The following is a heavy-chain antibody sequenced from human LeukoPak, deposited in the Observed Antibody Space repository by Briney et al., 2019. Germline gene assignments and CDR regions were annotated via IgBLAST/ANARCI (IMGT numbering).Heavy chain of an antibody. CDR2: FDPEDGGT. V-gene: IGHV1-24*01. D-gene: IGHD1-26*01. J-gene: IGHJ4*02. CDR1: GYTLTELS. CDR3: ATPTIVGATNLDY. Sequence: ASVKVSCKVSGYTLTELSMHWVRQAPGKGLEWMGGFDPEDGGTIYAQKFQGRVTMTEDTSTDTAYMELSSLRSEDTAVYYCATPTIVGATNLDYWGQGTLVTVSS.